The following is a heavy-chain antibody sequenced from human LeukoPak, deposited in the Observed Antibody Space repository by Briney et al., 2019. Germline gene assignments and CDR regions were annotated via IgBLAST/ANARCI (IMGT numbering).Heavy chain of an antibody. V-gene: IGHV1-46*01. CDR2: INPSGGST. CDR3: AKDTYLDYCSGGSCYDPYYYYYYMDV. CDR1: GYTFTSYY. Sequence: ASVKVSCKASGYTFTSYYMHWVRQAPGQGLEWMGIINPSGGSTSYAQKFQGRVTMTRDMSTSTVYIELSSLRSEDTAVYYCAKDTYLDYCSGGSCYDPYYYYYYMDVWGKGTTVTISS. D-gene: IGHD2-15*01. J-gene: IGHJ6*03.